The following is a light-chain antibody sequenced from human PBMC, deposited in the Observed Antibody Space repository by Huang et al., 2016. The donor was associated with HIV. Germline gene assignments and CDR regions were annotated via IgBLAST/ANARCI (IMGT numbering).Light chain of an antibody. CDR3: QQYDAFPCA. CDR1: QGVSTY. Sequence: EVILTQSPGTLSLSPGERATLSCRASQGVSTYLAWYQQTPGQAPRLLIYGASNRATGIPDRLSGSGSGTDFTLTISRLEPEDFAVYFCQQYDAFPCAFGQGTKLEI. CDR2: GAS. J-gene: IGKJ2*02. V-gene: IGKV3-20*01.